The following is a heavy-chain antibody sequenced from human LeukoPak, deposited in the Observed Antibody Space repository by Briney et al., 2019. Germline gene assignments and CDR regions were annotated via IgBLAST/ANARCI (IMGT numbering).Heavy chain of an antibody. CDR3: ARDLNGYDPLGY. D-gene: IGHD5-12*01. Sequence: PGGSLRLSCAASGFTFSSYGMHWVRQAPGKGLEYVSAISSNGGSTYYANSVKGRFTISRDNSKNTLYLQMGSLRAEDMAVYYCARDLNGYDPLGYWGQGTLVTVSS. CDR2: ISSNGGST. J-gene: IGHJ4*02. V-gene: IGHV3-64*01. CDR1: GFTFSSYG.